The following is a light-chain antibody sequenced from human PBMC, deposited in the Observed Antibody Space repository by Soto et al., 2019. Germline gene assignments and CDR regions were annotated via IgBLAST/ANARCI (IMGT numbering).Light chain of an antibody. Sequence: EILLTQSPGTLSLSPGQRATLACRANQSVSSRYLAWYQQKPGQAPRLLIYGASNRATGIPDRFSGSGSGTDFTLTISRLEPEVFAVYYCQLYGNSPRFTFGPGTKVDIK. CDR3: QLYGNSPRFT. CDR1: QSVSSRY. V-gene: IGKV3-20*01. CDR2: GAS. J-gene: IGKJ3*01.